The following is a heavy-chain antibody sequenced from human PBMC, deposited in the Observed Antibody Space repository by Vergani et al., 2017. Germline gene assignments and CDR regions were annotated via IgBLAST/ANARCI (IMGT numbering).Heavy chain of an antibody. CDR2: LSASDRRT. CDR1: GFTFSSYA. J-gene: IGHJ6*04. CDR3: RGEMDV. V-gene: IGHV3-23*01. Sequence: EVLLLESGGGLVQPGGSLRLSCAASGFTFSSYAMNWVRQAPGKGLEWVSTLSASDRRTHYADSVKGRFTISRDNSKNTLYLQMNSLRTEDTANYYCRGEMDVWGKGTTVTVSS.